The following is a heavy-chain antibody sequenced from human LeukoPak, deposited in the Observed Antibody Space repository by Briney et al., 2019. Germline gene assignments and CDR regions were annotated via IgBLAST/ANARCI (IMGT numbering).Heavy chain of an antibody. J-gene: IGHJ4*02. Sequence: SETLSLTCAVYGGSFSGYYWSWIRQPPGKGLEWIGSIYYSGSTYYNPSLKSRVTISVDTSKNQFSLKLSSVTAADTAVYYCASLADYYDSRDYWGQGTLVTVSS. CDR1: GGSFSGYY. CDR3: ASLADYYDSRDY. D-gene: IGHD3-22*01. CDR2: IYYSGST. V-gene: IGHV4-34*01.